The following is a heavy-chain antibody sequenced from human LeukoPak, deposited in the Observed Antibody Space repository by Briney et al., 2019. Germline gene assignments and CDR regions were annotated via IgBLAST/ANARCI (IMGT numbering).Heavy chain of an antibody. V-gene: IGHV3-23*01. J-gene: IGHJ4*02. Sequence: PGGSLRLSCAASGFTFSSYAMSWVRQAPGKGLEWVSAISGSGGSTYYADSVKGRFTISRDNSKNTLYLQMNSPRAEDTAVYYCAKAAFMVRGPIGSFDYWGQGTLVTVSS. CDR1: GFTFSSYA. CDR2: ISGSGGST. CDR3: AKAAFMVRGPIGSFDY. D-gene: IGHD3-10*01.